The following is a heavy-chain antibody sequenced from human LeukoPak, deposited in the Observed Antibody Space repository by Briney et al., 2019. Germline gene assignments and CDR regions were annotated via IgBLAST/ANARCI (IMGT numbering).Heavy chain of an antibody. J-gene: IGHJ6*02. CDR3: ARGVGEHGMDV. CDR1: GGSISSGGYY. D-gene: IGHD4-17*01. CDR2: IYYSGNT. Sequence: PSQTLSLTCTVSGGSISSGGYYWSWIRQHPGQGLEWIGNIYYSGNTHYSPSLKSRLIISMDTSKNLFSLRLSSMTAADTAVYSCARGVGEHGMDVWGQGTTVTVSS. V-gene: IGHV4-31*03.